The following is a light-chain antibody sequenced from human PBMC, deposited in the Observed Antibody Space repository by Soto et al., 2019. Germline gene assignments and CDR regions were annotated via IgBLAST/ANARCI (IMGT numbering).Light chain of an antibody. CDR2: GAS. CDR3: QQYGRSSLT. V-gene: IGKV3-20*01. J-gene: IGKJ4*01. Sequence: EIVLTQSPGTLSLSPGERATLSCRASQSVSSSYLAWYQQKPGQAPRLLIYGASSRATGIPDRFSGSGSGTDLTLTISRLEPEDFAVYYCQQYGRSSLTFGGGTKVEIK. CDR1: QSVSSSY.